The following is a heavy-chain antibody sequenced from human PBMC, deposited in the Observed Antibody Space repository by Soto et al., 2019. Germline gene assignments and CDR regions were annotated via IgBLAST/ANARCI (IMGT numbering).Heavy chain of an antibody. D-gene: IGHD5-12*01. CDR1: GYSFTIYW. V-gene: IGHV5-51*01. CDR3: ARLFRGYSGYDLYYYGMDV. J-gene: IGHJ6*02. Sequence: VASLKISCNGSGYSFTIYWIGWGRQMPGKGLEWMGIIYPGDSDTRYSPSFQGQVTISADKSISTAYLQWSSLKASDTAMYYCARLFRGYSGYDLYYYGMDVWGQGTTVTVSS. CDR2: IYPGDSDT.